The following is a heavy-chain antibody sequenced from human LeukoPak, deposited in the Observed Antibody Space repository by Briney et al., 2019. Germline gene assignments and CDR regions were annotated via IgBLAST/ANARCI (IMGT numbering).Heavy chain of an antibody. CDR3: ARHRDYYGSQLDN. Sequence: SETLSLTCTASGGSISSGSYFWGWIRQPPGKGLEWIGSIYYSGSTYYNPSLKGRVTISVDTSKNQFSLKLSSVTAADTAVYYCARHRDYYGSQLDNWGQGTLVTVSS. D-gene: IGHD3-10*01. J-gene: IGHJ4*02. V-gene: IGHV4-39*01. CDR1: GGSISSGSYF. CDR2: IYYSGST.